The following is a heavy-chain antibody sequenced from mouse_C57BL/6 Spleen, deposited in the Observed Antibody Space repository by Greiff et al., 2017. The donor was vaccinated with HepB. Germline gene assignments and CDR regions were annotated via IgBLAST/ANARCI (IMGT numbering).Heavy chain of an antibody. CDR2: INPNNGGT. V-gene: IGHV1-26*01. J-gene: IGHJ1*03. D-gene: IGHD3-1*01. CDR3: ARGLTPSV. CDR1: GYTFTDYY. Sequence: VQLQQSGPELVKPGASVKISCKASGYTFTDYYMNWVKQSHGKSLEWIGDINPNNGGTSYNQKFKGKATLTVDKSSSTAYMELRSLTSEDSAVYYCARGLTPSVWGTGTTVTVSS.